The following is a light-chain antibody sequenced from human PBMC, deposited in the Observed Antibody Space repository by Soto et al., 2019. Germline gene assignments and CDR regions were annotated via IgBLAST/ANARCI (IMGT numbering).Light chain of an antibody. CDR1: QSVLYSSNNKNY. CDR2: WAS. V-gene: IGKV4-1*01. CDR3: QLYYGTRQS. J-gene: IGKJ1*01. Sequence: DIVMTQSPDSLAVSLGERATINCKSSQSVLYSSNNKNYLAWYQQKPGQSPKLLIYWASTRESGVPDRFSGRGSETDFTLTISSLQADDVAVYYCQLYYGTRQSFGQGTRVEI.